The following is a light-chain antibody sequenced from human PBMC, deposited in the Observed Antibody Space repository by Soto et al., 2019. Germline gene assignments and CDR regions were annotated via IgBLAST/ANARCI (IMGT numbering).Light chain of an antibody. V-gene: IGKV3-15*01. CDR2: GAS. Sequence: EIVMTQSPATLSMSPGERATLSCRASQSVSSNLAWYQQKPGQAPRLLIYGASTSATGIPARFSGSGSGTECTLTISSLQSEDFAVYYCQQYNNWPPYTFGQGTKLEIK. CDR1: QSVSSN. CDR3: QQYNNWPPYT. J-gene: IGKJ2*01.